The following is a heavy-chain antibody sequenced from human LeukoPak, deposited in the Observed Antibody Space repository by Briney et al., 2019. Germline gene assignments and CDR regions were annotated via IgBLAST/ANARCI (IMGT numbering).Heavy chain of an antibody. J-gene: IGHJ4*02. CDR1: GGSISSYY. CDR3: ARDGYSGNDGL. D-gene: IGHD5-12*01. Sequence: SETLSLTCTVSGGSISSYYWSWIRQPPGKGLEWIGYIYHSGSTKYNASLKSRVTISVDTSKNQFSLKLSSVTAADTAVYYCARDGYSGNDGLWGQGSLFTVSS. CDR2: IYHSGST. V-gene: IGHV4-59*01.